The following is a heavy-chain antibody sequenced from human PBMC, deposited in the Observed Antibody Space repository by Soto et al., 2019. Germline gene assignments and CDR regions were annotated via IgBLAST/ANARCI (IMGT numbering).Heavy chain of an antibody. CDR2: INSDGRTT. Sequence: GGSLRLSCAASGFTFSSYWMHWVRQVPGKGLVWVSRINSDGRTTNYSDSVKGRFIISRDNAKSTVHLQMNSLRAEDTAVYYCVRGYSGTYRIDFWGQGALVTVSS. V-gene: IGHV3-74*01. CDR1: GFTFSSYW. J-gene: IGHJ4*02. D-gene: IGHD1-26*01. CDR3: VRGYSGTYRIDF.